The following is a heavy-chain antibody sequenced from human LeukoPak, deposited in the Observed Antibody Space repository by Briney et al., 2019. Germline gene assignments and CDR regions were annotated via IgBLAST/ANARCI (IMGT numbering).Heavy chain of an antibody. J-gene: IGHJ4*02. CDR1: GFTFRSHA. CDR3: ARDQFRDYFRGADY. V-gene: IGHV3-23*01. D-gene: IGHD3-16*01. CDR2: IRGDGATM. Sequence: HPGGSLRLSCAASGFTFRSHAMSWVRQAPGRGLEWVSAIRGDGATMFYADSVKGRITVSRDNSKNTLYLQFNSLRVDDTAVYYCARDQFRDYFRGADYWGQGTLVTVSS.